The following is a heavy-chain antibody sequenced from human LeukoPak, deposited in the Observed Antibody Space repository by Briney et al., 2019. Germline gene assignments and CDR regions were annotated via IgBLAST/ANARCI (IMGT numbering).Heavy chain of an antibody. CDR2: INHSGST. V-gene: IGHV4-34*01. D-gene: IGHD6-6*01. CDR3: ARDQYSSSSPAYYYYGMDV. J-gene: IGHJ6*02. Sequence: PSETLSLTCAVYGGSFSGYYWSWIRQPPGKGLEWIGEINHSGSTNYNPSLKSRVTISVDTSKNQFSLKLSSVTAADTAVYYCARDQYSSSSPAYYYYGMDVWGQGTTVTVSS. CDR1: GGSFSGYY.